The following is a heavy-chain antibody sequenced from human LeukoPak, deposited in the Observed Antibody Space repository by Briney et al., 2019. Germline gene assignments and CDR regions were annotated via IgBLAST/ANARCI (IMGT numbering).Heavy chain of an antibody. D-gene: IGHD2-2*01. CDR3: ARGPSGESTRKLFYSYTMDV. Sequence: PGGSLRLSCAASGFTFSSYGMHWVRQAPGKGLEWVAFIRYDGSNKYYADSVKGRFSISRDNTKNSAFLEMRSLRDEDTAVYFCARGPSGESTRKLFYSYTMDVWGRGTTVSVSS. V-gene: IGHV3-30*02. CDR1: GFTFSSYG. J-gene: IGHJ6*04. CDR2: IRYDGSNK.